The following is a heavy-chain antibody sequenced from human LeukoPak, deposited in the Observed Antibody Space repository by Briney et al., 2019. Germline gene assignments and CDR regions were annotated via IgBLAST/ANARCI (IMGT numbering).Heavy chain of an antibody. CDR2: ISYDGSNK. J-gene: IGHJ4*02. Sequence: GGSLRLSCAASGFTFSSYGMHWVRQAPGKGLEWVAVISYDGSNKYYADSVKGRFTISRDNSKNTLYLQMNNLRAEDTAVYYCAKVLTQANDGDYWGQGTLVTVSS. D-gene: IGHD2-8*01. CDR1: GFTFSSYG. V-gene: IGHV3-30*18. CDR3: AKVLTQANDGDY.